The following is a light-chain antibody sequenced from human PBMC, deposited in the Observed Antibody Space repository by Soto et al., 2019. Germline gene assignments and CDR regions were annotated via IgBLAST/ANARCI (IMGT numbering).Light chain of an antibody. J-gene: IGKJ1*01. V-gene: IGKV4-1*01. CDR2: WAS. CDR1: QSVLYSPNNKNS. Sequence: DIVMTQSPDSLAVSLGERATINCKSSQSVLYSPNNKNSLAWYQQKPGQPPKLFIYWASIREFGVPDRFSGSGSGTDFTLTSSSLQAEDVAVYYCQQYYRTPPTFGQGTKVEIK. CDR3: QQYYRTPPT.